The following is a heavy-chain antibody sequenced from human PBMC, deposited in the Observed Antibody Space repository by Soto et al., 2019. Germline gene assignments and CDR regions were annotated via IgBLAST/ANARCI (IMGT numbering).Heavy chain of an antibody. V-gene: IGHV4-31*03. J-gene: IGHJ5*02. D-gene: IGHD3-22*01. CDR1: GGSLSSGSFY. CDR3: ARDKRITTLFGGHPYNVFDP. CDR2: VSYSGSA. Sequence: PSETLSLTCTVSGGSLSSGSFYWSWIRQYPGKGLEWIGYVSYSGSAYYSPSLMGRVTISVATSKNQFSLKLSSVTAADTAVYYCARDKRITTLFGGHPYNVFDPWGQGTLFTVS.